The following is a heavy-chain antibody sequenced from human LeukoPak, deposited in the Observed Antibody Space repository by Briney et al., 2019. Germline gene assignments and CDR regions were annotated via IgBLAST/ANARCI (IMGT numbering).Heavy chain of an antibody. J-gene: IGHJ4*02. CDR2: IYQSGST. V-gene: IGHV4-30-2*01. D-gene: IGHD3-22*01. CDR3: ATLNLYYYDTSGFSRGFFEY. CDR1: GGFISSGGYS. Sequence: SETLSPTCAVSGGFISSGGYSWGWIRQPPGKGLEWIGYIYQSGSTYYNPSLKSRVTISVDRSKNQFSLKMNSVTAADTAVYYCATLNLYYYDTSGFSRGFFEYWGQGALVTVSS.